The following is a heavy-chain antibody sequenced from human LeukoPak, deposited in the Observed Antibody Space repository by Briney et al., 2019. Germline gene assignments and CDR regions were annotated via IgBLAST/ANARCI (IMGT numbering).Heavy chain of an antibody. J-gene: IGHJ3*02. Sequence: ASVKVSCKASGYSFTSYGISWVRQAPGQGLEWMGWISAYNGNTNYAQKFQGRVTMTTDTSTTTAYMELRSLRSDDTAVYYCARDPYDTDAFDIWGQGTMVTVSS. CDR3: ARDPYDTDAFDI. CDR1: GYSFTSYG. D-gene: IGHD3-22*01. V-gene: IGHV1-18*01. CDR2: ISAYNGNT.